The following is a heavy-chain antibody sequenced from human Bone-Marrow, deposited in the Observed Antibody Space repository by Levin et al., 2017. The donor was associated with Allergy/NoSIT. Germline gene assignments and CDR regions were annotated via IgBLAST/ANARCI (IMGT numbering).Heavy chain of an antibody. CDR3: ARLIPASDAFDI. CDR1: GGSISSYY. Sequence: SETLSLTCTVSGGSISSYYWSWIRQPPGKGLEWIGYIYYSGSTNYNPSLKSRVTISVDTSKNQFSLKLSSVTAADTAVYYCARLIPASDAFDIWGQGTMVTVSS. CDR2: IYYSGST. J-gene: IGHJ3*02. V-gene: IGHV4-59*08. D-gene: IGHD6-25*01.